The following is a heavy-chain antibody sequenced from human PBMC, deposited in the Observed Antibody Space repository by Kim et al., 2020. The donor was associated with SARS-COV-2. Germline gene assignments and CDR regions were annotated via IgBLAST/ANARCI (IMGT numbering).Heavy chain of an antibody. CDR2: ISSSSSYI. Sequence: GGSLRLSCAASGFTFSSYSMNWVRQAPGKGLEWVSSISSSSSYIYYADSVKGRFTISRDNAKNSLYLQMNSLRAEDTAVYYCARDFGVVVAATNGWGDYYYYYGMDVWGQGTTVTVSS. CDR1: GFTFSSYS. CDR3: ARDFGVVVAATNGWGDYYYYYGMDV. D-gene: IGHD2-15*01. J-gene: IGHJ6*02. V-gene: IGHV3-21*01.